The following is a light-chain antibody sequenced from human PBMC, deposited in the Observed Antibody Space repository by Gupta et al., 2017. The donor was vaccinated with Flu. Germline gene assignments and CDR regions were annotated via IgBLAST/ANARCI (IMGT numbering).Light chain of an antibody. CDR2: STS. CDR1: QGIGNS. Sequence: DIQMTQSPSSLSASVGDRLTITCRASQGIGNSLSWYQHKPGKPPKSLIYSTSNLHSGASSRFSGSGSGTDFTLAINILQPEDSATYFCRQHNAYPQTFGQGTKVEI. CDR3: RQHNAYPQT. V-gene: IGKV1-17*01. J-gene: IGKJ1*01.